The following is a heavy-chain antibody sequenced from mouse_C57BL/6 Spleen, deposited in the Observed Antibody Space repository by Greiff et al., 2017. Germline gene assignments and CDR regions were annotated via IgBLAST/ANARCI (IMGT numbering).Heavy chain of an antibody. J-gene: IGHJ4*01. CDR2: INPGSGGT. CDR3: SRSILRSYYAMDY. CDR1: GYAFTNYL. D-gene: IGHD1-1*01. Sequence: QVHVKQSGAELVRPGTSVKVSCKASGYAFTNYLIEWVKQRPGQGLEWIGVINPGSGGTNYNEKFKGKATLTADKSSSTAYMQLSSLTSEDSAVYFCSRSILRSYYAMDYWGQGTSVTVSS. V-gene: IGHV1-54*01.